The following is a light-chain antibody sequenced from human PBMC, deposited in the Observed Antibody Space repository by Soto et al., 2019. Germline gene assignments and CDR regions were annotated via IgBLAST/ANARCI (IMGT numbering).Light chain of an antibody. V-gene: IGLV1-47*02. CDR3: AAWDDSLSGV. CDR1: SSNIGNNY. CDR2: ANN. J-gene: IGLJ2*01. Sequence: QPVLTQPPSASGTPGQRVTISCSGSSSNIGNNYVYWYQQFPGTAPKLLIYANNRRPSGVPERFSGSKSGTSASLAISGLRSEGEADYYCAAWDDSLSGVFGGGTKVTVL.